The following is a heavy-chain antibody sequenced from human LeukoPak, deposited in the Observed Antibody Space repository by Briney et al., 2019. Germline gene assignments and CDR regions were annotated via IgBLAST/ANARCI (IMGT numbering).Heavy chain of an antibody. V-gene: IGHV1-46*01. CDR2: INPSGGST. J-gene: IGHJ4*02. CDR3: ARDSDPTTMVRGVMGGGYFDY. Sequence: GASVKVSCKASGYTFTSYYMHWVRQAPGQGLEWMGIINPSGGSTSYAQKFQGRVTMTRDTSTSTVYMELSSLRSEDTAVYYCARDSDPTTMVRGVMGGGYFDYWGQGTLVTVSS. CDR1: GYTFTSYY. D-gene: IGHD3-10*01.